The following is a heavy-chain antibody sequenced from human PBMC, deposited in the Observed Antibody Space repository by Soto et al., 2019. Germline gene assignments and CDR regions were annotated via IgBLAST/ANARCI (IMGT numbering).Heavy chain of an antibody. CDR1: GGSISSYY. CDR2: IYYSGST. D-gene: IGHD6-19*01. Sequence: SETLSLTCTVSGGSISSYYWSWIRQPPGKGLEWIGYIYYSGSTNYNPSLKSRVTISVDTSKNQFSLKLSSVTAADTAVYYCARCGYSSGWYFDYWGQGTLVTVSS. J-gene: IGHJ4*02. V-gene: IGHV4-59*08. CDR3: ARCGYSSGWYFDY.